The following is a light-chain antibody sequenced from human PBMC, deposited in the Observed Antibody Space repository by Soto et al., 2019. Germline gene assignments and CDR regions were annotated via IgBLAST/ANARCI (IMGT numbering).Light chain of an antibody. Sequence: EIVLTQSPGTLSLSPGERATLSCRASQSVSSSYLAWYQQKPGQAPRLLIYGASKRAIGLPARFSGSGSGTEFTLTITSLQSEDFAVYYCQQYNNWPITFGQGTRLEIK. J-gene: IGKJ5*01. CDR1: QSVSSSY. CDR3: QQYNNWPIT. CDR2: GAS. V-gene: IGKV3-15*01.